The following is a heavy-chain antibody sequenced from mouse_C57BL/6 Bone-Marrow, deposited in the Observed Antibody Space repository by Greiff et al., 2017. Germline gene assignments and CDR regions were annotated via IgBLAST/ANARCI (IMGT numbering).Heavy chain of an antibody. J-gene: IGHJ1*03. V-gene: IGHV5-6*01. CDR1: GFTFSSYG. CDR2: ISSGGSYT. CDR3: ARRGYYGSIFYWYFDV. Sequence: DVQLVESGGDLVKPGGSLKLSCAASGFTFSSYGMSWVRQTPDKRLEWVATISSGGSYTYYPDSVKGRFTISRDNAKNTLYLQMSSLKSEDTAMYYCARRGYYGSIFYWYFDVWGTGTTVTVSS. D-gene: IGHD1-1*01.